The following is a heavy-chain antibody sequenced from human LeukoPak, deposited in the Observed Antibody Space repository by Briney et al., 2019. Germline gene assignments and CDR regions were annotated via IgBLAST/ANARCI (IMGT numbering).Heavy chain of an antibody. D-gene: IGHD2-2*01. J-gene: IGHJ6*03. V-gene: IGHV3-49*03. CDR3: TRDCSSTSCYDRGNLYYYYYMDV. Sequence: GGSLRLSCTASGFTFGDYAMSWFRQAPGKGLEGVGFIRSNAYGGTTEYAASVKGRFTISRDDSKSIAYLQMNSLETEDTAVYYCTRDCSSTSCYDRGNLYYYYYMDVWGKGTTVTVSS. CDR1: GFTFGDYA. CDR2: IRSNAYGGTT.